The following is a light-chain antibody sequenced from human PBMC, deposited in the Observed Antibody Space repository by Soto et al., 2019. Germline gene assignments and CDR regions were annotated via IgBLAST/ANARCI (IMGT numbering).Light chain of an antibody. V-gene: IGLV1-40*01. J-gene: IGLJ2*01. CDR1: SSNIGAGYN. CDR3: QSYDSSLSVV. Sequence: QSVLTQPPSVSGAPGQRVTISCTGSSSNIGAGYNVHWYQQLPGTAPKLLIYGNINRPSGVPDRFSGSKSGTSASLAITGLQAEDEADYYFQSYDSSLSVVFGGGTKLTVL. CDR2: GNI.